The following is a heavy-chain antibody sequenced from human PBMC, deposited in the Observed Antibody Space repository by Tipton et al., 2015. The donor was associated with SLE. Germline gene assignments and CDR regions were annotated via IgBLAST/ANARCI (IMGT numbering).Heavy chain of an antibody. CDR3: TREGRRYCSGDTCYFYDAFDI. CDR1: KFTFSRYL. J-gene: IGHJ3*02. D-gene: IGHD2-15*01. Sequence: SLRLSCAASKFTFSRYLMTWVRQAPGKGLGWVGFIRSKPYGGTTENAASVRGRFTISRDDSKSVAYLQMNSLTIEDTAVYYCTREGRRYCSGDTCYFYDAFDIWGQGTMVTVSS. V-gene: IGHV3-49*04. CDR2: IRSKPYGGTT.